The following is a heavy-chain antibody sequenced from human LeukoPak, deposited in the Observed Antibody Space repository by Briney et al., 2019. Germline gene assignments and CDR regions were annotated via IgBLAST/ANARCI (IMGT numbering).Heavy chain of an antibody. D-gene: IGHD2-2*01. CDR1: GYTFTSYA. Sequence: ASVKVSCKASGYTFTSYAMNWVRQAPGQGLEWMGWINTNTGNPTYAQGFTGRFIFSLDTSVSTAYLQISSLKAEDTAVYYCARDHVKLGSSFHPFDAFDVWGQGTLVTVSS. CDR2: INTNTGNP. CDR3: ARDHVKLGSSFHPFDAFDV. J-gene: IGHJ3*01. V-gene: IGHV7-4-1*02.